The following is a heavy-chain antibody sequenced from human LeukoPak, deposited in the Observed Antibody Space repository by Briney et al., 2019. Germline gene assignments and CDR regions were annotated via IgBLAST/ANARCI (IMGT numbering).Heavy chain of an antibody. CDR3: ARGGSSGYYWTFDY. Sequence: PSQTLSLTCAISGDSFSSNSAAWNSSTQSPSGGLQWHERTYYRSKWYNDYAVSVKSRITISPDTYKNQFSLQLNSVTHEDTAVYYCARGGSSGYYWTFDYWGQGTLVTVSS. V-gene: IGHV6-1*01. CDR1: GDSFSSNSAA. CDR2: TYYRSKWYN. J-gene: IGHJ4*02. D-gene: IGHD3-22*01.